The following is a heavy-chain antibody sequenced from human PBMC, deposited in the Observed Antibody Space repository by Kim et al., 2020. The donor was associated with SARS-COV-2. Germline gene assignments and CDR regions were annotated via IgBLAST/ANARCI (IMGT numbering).Heavy chain of an antibody. D-gene: IGHD6-19*01. J-gene: IGHJ4*02. CDR2: ISNDGRNK. CDR1: GFTFSSYQ. CDR3: ATFYPLHRGWPDY. Sequence: GGSLRLSCAASGFTFSSYQMHWVRQAPGKGLEWVAAISNDGRNKYYVDSVKGRFTLSRDNSKNTLYLQMSSLRAEDTAVYYCATFYPLHRGWPDYWGQGTLVTVSS. V-gene: IGHV3-30*15.